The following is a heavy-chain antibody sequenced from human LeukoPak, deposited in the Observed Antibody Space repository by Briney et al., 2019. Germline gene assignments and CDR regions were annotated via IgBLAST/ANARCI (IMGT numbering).Heavy chain of an antibody. V-gene: IGHV3-23*01. CDR2: ITGSGGNT. CDR1: GFTFSGYA. Sequence: GGSLRLSCAASGFTFSGYAMNWVRQAPGKGLEWVSGITGSGGNTYYADSVKGRFTISRDSSKNSLYLQMNSLRAEDTAVYYCASQPERKYYYYGMDVWGQGTTVTVSS. J-gene: IGHJ6*02. D-gene: IGHD1-14*01. CDR3: ASQPERKYYYYGMDV.